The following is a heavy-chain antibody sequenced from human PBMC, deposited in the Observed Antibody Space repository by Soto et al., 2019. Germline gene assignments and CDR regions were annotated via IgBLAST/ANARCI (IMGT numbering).Heavy chain of an antibody. CDR3: ARAPKEHIVVVTARGWFDP. V-gene: IGHV1-69*01. CDR1: GGTFSSYA. J-gene: IGHJ5*02. D-gene: IGHD2-21*02. CDR2: IIPIFGTA. Sequence: QVQLVQSGAEVKKPGSSVKVSCKASGGTFSSYAISWVRQAPGQGLEWMGGIIPIFGTANYAQKFQGRVTITADESTSTAYMELCSLRSEDTAVYYCARAPKEHIVVVTARGWFDPWGQGTLVTVSS.